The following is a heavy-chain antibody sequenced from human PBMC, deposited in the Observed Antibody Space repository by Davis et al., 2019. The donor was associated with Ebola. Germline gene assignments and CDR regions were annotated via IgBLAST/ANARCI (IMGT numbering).Heavy chain of an antibody. J-gene: IGHJ4*02. Sequence: SETLSLTCTVSGGSVSSGSYYWSWIRQPPGKGLEWIGYIYYSGSTNYNPSLKSRVTISADTSKNQFSLNLSSVTAADTAVYYCARSSAAHFDYWGQGTLVTVSS. CDR1: GGSVSSGSYY. D-gene: IGHD2-15*01. V-gene: IGHV4-61*01. CDR3: ARSSAAHFDY. CDR2: IYYSGST.